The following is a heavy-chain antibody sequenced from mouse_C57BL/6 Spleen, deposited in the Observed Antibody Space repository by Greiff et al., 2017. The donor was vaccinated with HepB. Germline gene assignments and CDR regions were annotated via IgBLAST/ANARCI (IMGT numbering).Heavy chain of an antibody. Sequence: QVQLQQSGAELAKPGASVKLSCKASGYTFTSYWMHWVKQRPGQGLEWIGYINPSSGYTKYNQKFKDTTTLTADKSSSTAYMQLSSLTYEDSAVYYCARYHDSPYAMKNWGQRTSVTVST. D-gene: IGHD2-12*01. CDR1: GYTFTSYW. CDR3: ARYHDSPYAMKN. J-gene: IGHJ4*01. V-gene: IGHV1-7*01. CDR2: INPSSGYT.